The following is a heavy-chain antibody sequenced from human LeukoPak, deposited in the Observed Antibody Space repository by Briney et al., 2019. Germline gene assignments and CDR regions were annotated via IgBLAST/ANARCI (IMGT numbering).Heavy chain of an antibody. V-gene: IGHV4-4*02. CDR1: GGSITSTNY. CDR2: VNLQGST. CDR3: AREGGPYRPLDY. Sequence: SETLSLTCGVSGGSITSTNYWTWVRQPPGKGLGWIGEVNLQGSTNYNPSLMGRVAISVDMSENHISLQLTSVTAADTAVYYCAREGGPYRPLDYSGPGTLVTVSS. J-gene: IGHJ4*02.